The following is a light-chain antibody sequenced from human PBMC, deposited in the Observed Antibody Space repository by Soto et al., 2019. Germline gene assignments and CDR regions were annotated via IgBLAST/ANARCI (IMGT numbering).Light chain of an antibody. V-gene: IGLV4-60*02. CDR2: LEGSGSY. J-gene: IGLJ3*02. CDR3: ETWDSNTHTV. Sequence: QSVLTQSSSASASLGSSVTLTCTLSSGHSSYIIAWHQQQPGKAPRYLMKLEGSGSYNKGSGVPDRFSGSSSGADRYLTISNLQFEYEADYYCETWDSNTHTVFGGGTKLTVL. CDR1: SGHSSYI.